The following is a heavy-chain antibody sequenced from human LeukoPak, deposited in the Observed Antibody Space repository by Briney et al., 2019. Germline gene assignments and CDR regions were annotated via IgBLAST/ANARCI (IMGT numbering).Heavy chain of an antibody. V-gene: IGHV3-7*03. Sequence: GGSLRLSCAASGFTFSRHWMNWVRQAPGKGLERVVNIKQGGGERNYVDSVKGRFTVSRDDAKSSLYLHMNSLRAEDTAIYYCARGPNYGSRTDYLDYWGQGTLVTVSS. CDR2: IKQGGGER. D-gene: IGHD4-17*01. CDR1: GFTFSRHW. J-gene: IGHJ4*02. CDR3: ARGPNYGSRTDYLDY.